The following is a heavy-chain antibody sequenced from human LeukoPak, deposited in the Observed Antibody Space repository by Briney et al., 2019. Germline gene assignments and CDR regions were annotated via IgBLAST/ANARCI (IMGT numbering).Heavy chain of an antibody. CDR2: MNPNSGNT. Sequence: ASVKVSCKASGYTFTSYDINWVRQATGQGLEWMGWMNPNSGNTGYAQKFQGRVTMTRNTSISTAYMELSSLRSEDAAVYYCARVGRYYYDSSSYYPYWGQGTLVTVSS. CDR1: GYTFTSYD. V-gene: IGHV1-8*01. J-gene: IGHJ4*02. CDR3: ARVGRYYYDSSSYYPY. D-gene: IGHD3-22*01.